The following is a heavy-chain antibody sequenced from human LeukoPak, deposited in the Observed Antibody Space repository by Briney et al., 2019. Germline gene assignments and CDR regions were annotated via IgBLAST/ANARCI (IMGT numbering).Heavy chain of an antibody. CDR3: ARSSRYNSAWFLY. J-gene: IGHJ4*02. CDR1: GGSISTYY. Sequence: SETLSLTCTVSGGSISTYYWSWIRQPPGKGLEWIGYINFSGNTNYNPSLKSRVTISLDTSKMQFSLKMTSVTAPDTAVYYCARSSRYNSAWFLYWGRGTLVTVSS. CDR2: INFSGNT. V-gene: IGHV4-59*01. D-gene: IGHD6-19*01.